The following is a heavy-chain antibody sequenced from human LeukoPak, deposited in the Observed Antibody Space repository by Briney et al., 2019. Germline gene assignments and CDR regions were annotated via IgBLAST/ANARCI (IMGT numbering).Heavy chain of an antibody. D-gene: IGHD2/OR15-2a*01. CDR3: ARGGGTFLS. Sequence: PGGSLRLSCAASGFTFSSYWMSWARQAPEEGLEAVANIKEDGSDKNYVDSVKGRFTISRDNAKNSLYLQMDSLRVEDTAMYYCARGGGTFLSWGPGTLVTVSS. CDR1: GFTFSSYW. V-gene: IGHV3-7*05. J-gene: IGHJ4*02. CDR2: IKEDGSDK.